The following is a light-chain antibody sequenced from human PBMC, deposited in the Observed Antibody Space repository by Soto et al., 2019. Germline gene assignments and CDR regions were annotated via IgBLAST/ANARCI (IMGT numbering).Light chain of an antibody. J-gene: IGLJ1*01. CDR3: AAWDDTVRSYV. CDR2: RDN. Sequence: QRVLTQPPSVSGTPGQRVTISCSGGISNIATNYVHWFQQLPGTAPKVLSNRDNQRPSGVPDRFSGSESGTSASLAISGLRSEDEAEYYCAAWDDTVRSYVFGTGTKLTVL. CDR1: ISNIATNY. V-gene: IGLV1-47*01.